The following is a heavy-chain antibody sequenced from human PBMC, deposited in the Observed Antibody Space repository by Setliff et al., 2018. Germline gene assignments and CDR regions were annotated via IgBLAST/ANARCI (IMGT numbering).Heavy chain of an antibody. V-gene: IGHV3-30*04. CDR2: ISYDGSNK. Sequence: PGGSLRLSCAASGFTFSSYAMHWVRQAAGKGLEWVAVISYDGSNKYYADSVKGRFTISRDNSKNKVYLQMHSLRTEDTAVYYCARTCSGSGCYAGLESWGQGTLVTVSS. D-gene: IGHD2-15*01. CDR1: GFTFSSYA. J-gene: IGHJ4*02. CDR3: ARTCSGSGCYAGLES.